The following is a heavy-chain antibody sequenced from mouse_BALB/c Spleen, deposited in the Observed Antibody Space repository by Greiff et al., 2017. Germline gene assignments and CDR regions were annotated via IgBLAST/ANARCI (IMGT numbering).Heavy chain of an antibody. V-gene: IGHV3-5*02. J-gene: IGHJ2*01. CDR2: IYYSGTI. D-gene: IGHD1-1*01. CDR3: ARERYYGSFDY. CDR1: GISITTGNYR. Sequence: EVKLMESGPGLVKPSQTVSLTCTVTGISITTGNYRWSWIRQFPGNKLEWIGYIYYSGTITYNPSLTSRTTITRDTSKNQFFLEMNSLTAEDTATYYCARERYYGSFDYWGQGTTLTVSS.